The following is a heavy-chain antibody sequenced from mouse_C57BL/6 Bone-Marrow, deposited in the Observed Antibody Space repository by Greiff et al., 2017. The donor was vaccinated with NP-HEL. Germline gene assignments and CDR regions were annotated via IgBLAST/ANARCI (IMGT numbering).Heavy chain of an antibody. D-gene: IGHD2-12*01. CDR3: ARVDYSNDIDY. J-gene: IGHJ2*01. CDR2: ISYDGSN. CDR1: GYSITSGYY. V-gene: IGHV3-6*01. Sequence: EVKLMESGPGLVKPSQSLSLTCSVTGYSITSGYYWNWIRQFPGNKLEWMGYISYDGSNNYNPSLKNRISITRDTSKNQFFLKLNSVTTEDTATYYCARVDYSNDIDYWGQGTTLTVSS.